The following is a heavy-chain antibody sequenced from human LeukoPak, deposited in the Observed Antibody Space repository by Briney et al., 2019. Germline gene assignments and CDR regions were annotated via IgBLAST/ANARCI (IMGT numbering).Heavy chain of an antibody. CDR3: AKYNEGFDI. CDR2: ISYDGNNK. J-gene: IGHJ3*02. D-gene: IGHD1-1*01. Sequence: QPGGSLRLSCEASGFTSSRYGMHWVRQAPGKGLEWVTDISYDGNNKYYVDSVKGRFTISRDNSKNTLFLQMNSLRAEDTALYYCAKYNEGFDIWGQGTMVTVSS. CDR1: GFTSSRYG. V-gene: IGHV3-30*18.